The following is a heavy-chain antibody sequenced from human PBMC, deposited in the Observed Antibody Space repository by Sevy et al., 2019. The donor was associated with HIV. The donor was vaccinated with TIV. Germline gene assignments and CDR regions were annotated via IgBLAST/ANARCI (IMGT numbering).Heavy chain of an antibody. Sequence: GGSLRLSCAASGFTFSSYSMNWVRQAPGKGLEWVSSISSSSSYIYYADSVKGRFTISIDNAKNTLYLQMTSLGAEDTALYYCARDGDGSESYFRANWFAPWGQGTLVTVSS. D-gene: IGHD3-10*01. CDR3: ARDGDGSESYFRANWFAP. V-gene: IGHV3-21*01. J-gene: IGHJ5*02. CDR1: GFTFSSYS. CDR2: ISSSSSYI.